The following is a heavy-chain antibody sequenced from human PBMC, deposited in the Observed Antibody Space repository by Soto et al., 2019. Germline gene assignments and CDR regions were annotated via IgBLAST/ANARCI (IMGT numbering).Heavy chain of an antibody. J-gene: IGHJ3*02. CDR1: GGSISSGDYY. CDR2: IYYSGST. CDR3: ARLTCSNTRCLKLNGFDI. V-gene: IGHV4-30-4*02. D-gene: IGHD2-2*01. Sequence: SETLSLTCTVSGGSISSGDYYWSWIRQPPGKGLEWIGYIYYSGSTYYNPSLKSRVTISVDTSKNQFSRKLSSVTAADTAVYFCARLTCSNTRCLKLNGFDIWGQGTMVTVSS.